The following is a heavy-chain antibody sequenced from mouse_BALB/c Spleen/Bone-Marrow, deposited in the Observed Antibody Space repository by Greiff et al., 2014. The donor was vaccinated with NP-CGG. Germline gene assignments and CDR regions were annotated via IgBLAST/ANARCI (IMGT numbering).Heavy chain of an antibody. CDR1: GVLLICYG. D-gene: IGHD1-1*01. CDR3: ARSSSPYYYAMDY. CDR2: IWAGGST. Sequence: QGPLKGSGPGLGAPSQSLSIPCPVSGVLLICYGVNWGRPPPGKGLGWLGVIWAGGSTNYNSALMSRLSISKDNSKSQVFLKMNSLQTDDTAMYYCARSSSPYYYAMDYWGQGTSVTVSS. V-gene: IGHV2-9*02. J-gene: IGHJ4*01.